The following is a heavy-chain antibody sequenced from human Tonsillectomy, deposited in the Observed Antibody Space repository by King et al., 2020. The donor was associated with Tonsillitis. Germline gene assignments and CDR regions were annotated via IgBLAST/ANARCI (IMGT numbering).Heavy chain of an antibody. Sequence: VQLQESGPGLVKPSETLSLTCTVSGGSISNYYWSWIRQPPGKGLEWIGYIYYSGSTNYNPSLRRRVTMSVDTSTNQFSLKLSSVTAADTAVYYCAKAGSSSWYLLYWGQGTLVTVSS. CDR1: GGSISNYY. CDR3: AKAGSSSWYLLY. V-gene: IGHV4-59*01. J-gene: IGHJ4*02. CDR2: IYYSGST. D-gene: IGHD6-13*01.